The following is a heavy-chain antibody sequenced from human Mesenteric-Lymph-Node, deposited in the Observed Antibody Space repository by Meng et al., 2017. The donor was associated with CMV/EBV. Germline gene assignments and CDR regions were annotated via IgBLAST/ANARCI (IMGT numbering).Heavy chain of an antibody. V-gene: IGHV4-39*02. D-gene: IGHD3-10*01. Sequence: RQVQEAAPRMMMPSETPPLKCTVSGGSISSSWHYWGWIRQPPGKGLEWIGSIFYSGSAHYNPALESRVTISIDKSKNEFFLNLGSVTAADTAMYFCARDTLTYSYGPGWIDPWGQGTLVTVSS. CDR3: ARDTLTYSYGPGWIDP. CDR2: IFYSGSA. CDR1: GGSISSSWHY. J-gene: IGHJ5*02.